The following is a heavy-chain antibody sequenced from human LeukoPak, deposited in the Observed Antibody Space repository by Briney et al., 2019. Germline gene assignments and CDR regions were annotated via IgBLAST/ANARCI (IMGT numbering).Heavy chain of an antibody. J-gene: IGHJ1*01. Sequence: PGGSLRLSCAASGFSFRGFPMYWVRQAPGKGLEWVAVLSSDGINVYYSDSVKGRFTISRDRSKNTLYLQLDSLRPEDTAVYYCATDLEAVSWLVPGFPHWGLGTLVTVSS. CDR1: GFSFRGFP. CDR2: LSSDGINV. CDR3: ATDLEAVSWLVPGFPH. D-gene: IGHD6-19*01. V-gene: IGHV3-30*04.